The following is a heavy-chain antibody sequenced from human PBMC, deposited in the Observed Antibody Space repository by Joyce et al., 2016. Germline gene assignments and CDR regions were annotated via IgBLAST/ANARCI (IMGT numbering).Heavy chain of an antibody. CDR3: ARGDPRIATEFYGLDV. V-gene: IGHV3-30*01. Sequence: QVQLVESGGGVVQPGRSLRLSWSASGFTTFTSFAMHWVRQAPGKGLEGVALRSYDGGNKNYADDVKGRFTISRDNSKNTMYLQMNSLRVEDTAVYYCARGDPRIATEFYGLDVWGQGTTVTVSS. J-gene: IGHJ6*02. D-gene: IGHD6-13*01. CDR1: GFTTFTSFA. CDR2: RSYDGGNK.